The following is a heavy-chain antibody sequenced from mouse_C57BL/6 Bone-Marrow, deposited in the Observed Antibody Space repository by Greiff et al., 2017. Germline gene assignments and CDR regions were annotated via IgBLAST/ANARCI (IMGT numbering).Heavy chain of an antibody. CDR2: IDPSDSYT. V-gene: IGHV1-50*01. Sequence: QVQLKQPGAELVKPGASVKLSCKASGYTFTSYWMQWVKQRPGQGLEWIGEIDPSDSYTNYNQKFKGKATLTVDTSSSTAYMQLSSLTSEDSAVYYCARGCAWFAYWGQGTLVTVSA. J-gene: IGHJ3*01. CDR1: GYTFTSYW. CDR3: ARGCAWFAY.